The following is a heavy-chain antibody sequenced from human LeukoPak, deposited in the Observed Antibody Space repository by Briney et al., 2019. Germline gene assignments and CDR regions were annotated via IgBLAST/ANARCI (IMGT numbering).Heavy chain of an antibody. V-gene: IGHV1-18*01. D-gene: IGHD2-2*01. CDR3: ALPAKGAFFYYYMEV. CDR1: AYTSPNYG. Sequence: ASVNVSCKASAYTSPNYGITWVRQAPGRGLEWMGWISTYNGNTQYAQKFQGRVTMTTDTPTKTVYMELSNLRSNDTAVYYCALPAKGAFFYYYMEVWGKGTTVTVSS. J-gene: IGHJ6*03. CDR2: ISTYNGNT.